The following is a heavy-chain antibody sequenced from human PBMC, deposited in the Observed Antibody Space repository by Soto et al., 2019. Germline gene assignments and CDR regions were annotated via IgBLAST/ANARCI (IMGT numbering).Heavy chain of an antibody. V-gene: IGHV3-7*04. J-gene: IGHJ4*02. D-gene: IGHD3-16*01. CDR2: VNKDGSDK. CDR1: GFTFSGSW. CDR3: VRGGENFDQ. Sequence: EMQLVESGGGLVQLGGSLRLTCAASGFTFSGSWMSWVRQAPGKGLEWVANVNKDGSDKYYVDSVKGRFTISRVNDQKSLYLQMNSLRVEDTAVYYCVRGGENFDQWGQGTLVTVSS.